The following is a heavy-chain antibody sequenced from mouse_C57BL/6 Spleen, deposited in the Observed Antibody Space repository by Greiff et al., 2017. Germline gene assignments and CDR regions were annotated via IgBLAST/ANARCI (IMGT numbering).Heavy chain of an antibody. Sequence: EVKLMESGPGLVKPSQSLSLTCSVTGYSITSGYYWNWIRQFPGNKLEWMGYISYDGSNNYNPSLKNRISITRDTSKNQFFLKLNSVTTEDTATYCCARGGDDGYDGLFDYWGQGTTLTVSS. CDR3: ARGGDDGYDGLFDY. V-gene: IGHV3-6*01. CDR1: GYSITSGYY. D-gene: IGHD2-2*01. J-gene: IGHJ2*01. CDR2: ISYDGSN.